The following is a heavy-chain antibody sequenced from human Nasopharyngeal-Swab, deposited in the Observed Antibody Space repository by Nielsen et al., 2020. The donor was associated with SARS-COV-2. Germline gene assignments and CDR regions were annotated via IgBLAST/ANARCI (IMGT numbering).Heavy chain of an antibody. CDR3: AKDWQPEYYDYTMDV. J-gene: IGHJ6*02. V-gene: IGHV3-9*01. Sequence: GGSLRLSCAASGFTFDDYAMHWVRQAPGKGLEWVSGISWNSGSTGYAGSVKGRFTISRDNAKNSLYLQMNSLRAEDTALYFCAKDWQPEYYDYTMDVWGQGTTVTVSS. CDR2: ISWNSGST. D-gene: IGHD6-6*01. CDR1: GFTFDDYA.